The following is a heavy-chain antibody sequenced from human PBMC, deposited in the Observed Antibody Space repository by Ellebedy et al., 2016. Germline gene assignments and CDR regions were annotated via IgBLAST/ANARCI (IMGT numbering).Heavy chain of an antibody. CDR1: GFIFSSHN. CDR2: IDLGADFI. D-gene: IGHD2-21*02. CDR3: TRTRAYCDGVCSFDY. Sequence: GGSLRLXXVASGFIFSSHNMVWVRQAPGKGLEWVAYIDLGADFIRYADSVKGRFIISRDNAKNSLYLQMNSLRNEDTAVYYCTRTRAYCDGVCSFDYWGRGTLVTVSS. V-gene: IGHV3-21*05. J-gene: IGHJ4*02.